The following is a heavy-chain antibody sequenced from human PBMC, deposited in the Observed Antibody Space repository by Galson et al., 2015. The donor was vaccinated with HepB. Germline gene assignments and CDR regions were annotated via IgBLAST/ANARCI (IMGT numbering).Heavy chain of an antibody. Sequence: QSGAEVKKPGESLRISCKDSGYSFTSYWITWVRQMPGKGLEWMGIIYPRSSDTRYSPSFQGQVTISADKSINTSYLQWSSLKSSDTAIYYCAKTYGSGTNFWNYFNYWGQGTPVTVSS. CDR2: IYPRSSDT. J-gene: IGHJ4*02. D-gene: IGHD3-10*01. CDR1: GYSFTSYW. CDR3: AKTYGSGTNFWNYFNY. V-gene: IGHV5-51*01.